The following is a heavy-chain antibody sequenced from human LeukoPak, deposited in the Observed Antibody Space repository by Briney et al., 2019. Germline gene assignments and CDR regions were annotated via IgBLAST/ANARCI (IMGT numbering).Heavy chain of an antibody. Sequence: GGSLRLSCAASGFTFSSYAMSWVRQAPGRGLEWVSAISGSGGSTYYAESVKGRFTISRDNSKNTPYLQMNSLRAEDTAVYHCLGGTGHYVSRTAIDYWGQGTLVTVSS. V-gene: IGHV3-23*01. D-gene: IGHD3-3*01. CDR1: GFTFSSYA. CDR3: LGGTGHYVSRTAIDY. J-gene: IGHJ4*02. CDR2: ISGSGGST.